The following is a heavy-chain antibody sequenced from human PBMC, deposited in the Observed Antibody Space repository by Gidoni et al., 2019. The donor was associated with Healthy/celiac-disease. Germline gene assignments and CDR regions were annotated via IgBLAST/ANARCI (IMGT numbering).Heavy chain of an antibody. J-gene: IGHJ6*03. Sequence: QVQLVQSGAEVKKPGASVKVSCKASGYTFTSYAINWVRQATGQGLEWMGWMNPNSGNTGYAQKFQGRVTMTRHTSISTAYMELSSLRSEDTAVYYCARGSYYDSSGYYSGYYYYMDVWGKGTTVTVSS. D-gene: IGHD3-22*01. CDR1: GYTFTSYA. CDR3: ARGSYYDSSGYYSGYYYYMDV. V-gene: IGHV1-8*01. CDR2: MNPNSGNT.